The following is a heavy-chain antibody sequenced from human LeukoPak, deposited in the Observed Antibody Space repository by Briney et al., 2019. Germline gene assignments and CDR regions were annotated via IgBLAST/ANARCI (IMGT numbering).Heavy chain of an antibody. Sequence: ASVKVSCKASGYTFISFAISWVRQAPGQGLEWVGWISTFNGYTNSAPKLQGRVTMTTDTSTSTAYMELRSLRSDDTAVYYCARDRGDSPHNWFDPWGQGTLVTVSS. V-gene: IGHV1-18*01. CDR2: ISTFNGYT. D-gene: IGHD2-21*02. J-gene: IGHJ5*02. CDR3: ARDRGDSPHNWFDP. CDR1: GYTFISFA.